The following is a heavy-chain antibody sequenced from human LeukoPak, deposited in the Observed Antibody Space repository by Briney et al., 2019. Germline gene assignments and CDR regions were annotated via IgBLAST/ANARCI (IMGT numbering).Heavy chain of an antibody. V-gene: IGHV3-7*01. CDR2: IKQDGSEK. D-gene: IGHD2-2*02. Sequence: GSLRLSCAASGFTFSSYWMSWVRQAPGKGLEWVANIKQDGSEKYYVDSVKGRFTISRDNAKNSLYLQMNSLRAEDTAVYYCARWGYCSSTSCYKYGEPYGMDVWGQGTTVTVSS. CDR1: GFTFSSYW. J-gene: IGHJ6*02. CDR3: ARWGYCSSTSCYKYGEPYGMDV.